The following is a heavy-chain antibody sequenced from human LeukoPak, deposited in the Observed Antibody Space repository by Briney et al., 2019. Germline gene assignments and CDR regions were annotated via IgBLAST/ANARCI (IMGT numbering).Heavy chain of an antibody. V-gene: IGHV3-30-3*01. D-gene: IGHD3-22*01. J-gene: IGHJ4*02. CDR3: AREAFGSGYFHFDY. CDR2: ISYDGSNK. Sequence: PGGSLRLSCAASGFTFSSYAMHWVRQAPGRGLEWVAVISYDGSNKYYADSVKGRFTISRDNSKNTLFLQMNNLRAEDTAVYYCAREAFGSGYFHFDYWGQGTLVTVSS. CDR1: GFTFSSYA.